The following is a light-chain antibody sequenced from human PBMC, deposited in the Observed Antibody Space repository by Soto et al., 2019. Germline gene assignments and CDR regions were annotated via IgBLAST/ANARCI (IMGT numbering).Light chain of an antibody. CDR1: QGISTY. CDR2: AAS. V-gene: IGKV1-39*01. J-gene: IGKJ5*01. CDR3: QQYNSWPPIT. Sequence: DIQMTQSPSSLSASVGDRVTITCRASQGISTYLNWYQQKPGKAPKLLIYAASSLQSGVPSRFSGSGSGTEFTLTISSLQSEDFAVYYCQQYNSWPPITFGQGTRLEIK.